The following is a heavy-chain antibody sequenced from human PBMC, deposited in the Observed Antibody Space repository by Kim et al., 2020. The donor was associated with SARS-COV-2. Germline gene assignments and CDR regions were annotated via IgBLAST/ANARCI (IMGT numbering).Heavy chain of an antibody. D-gene: IGHD5-18*01. CDR2: IIPIFGTA. Sequence: SVKVSCKASGGTFSSYAISWVRQAPGQGLEWMGGIIPIFGTANYAQKFQGRVTITADESTSTAYMELSSLRSEDTAVYYCARDPGRYSYVRWDGMDVWGQGTTVTVSS. CDR1: GGTFSSYA. V-gene: IGHV1-69*13. CDR3: ARDPGRYSYVRWDGMDV. J-gene: IGHJ6*02.